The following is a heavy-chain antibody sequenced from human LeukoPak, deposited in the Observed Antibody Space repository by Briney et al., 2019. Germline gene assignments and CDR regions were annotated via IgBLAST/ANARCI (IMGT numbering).Heavy chain of an antibody. CDR3: ARPPSRGYSSSFEY. J-gene: IGHJ4*02. CDR2: IYPDESNI. D-gene: IGHD2-2*03. V-gene: IGHV5-51*01. CDR1: GYSFATYW. Sequence: PGESLKISCKGSGYSFATYWIAWVRQMPGKGLEWMGIIYPDESNIRYSPSFQGQVTISADKSISTAYLQWSSLKASDTAIYYCARPPSRGYSSSFEYWGQGTLVTVS.